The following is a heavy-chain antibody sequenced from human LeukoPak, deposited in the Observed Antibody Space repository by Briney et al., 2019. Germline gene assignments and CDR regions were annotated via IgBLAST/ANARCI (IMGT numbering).Heavy chain of an antibody. CDR1: RFTFDDYA. CDR2: ISWNSGSI. V-gene: IGHV3-9*01. CDR3: ARQAARRGYWFDP. J-gene: IGHJ5*02. Sequence: GGSLRLSCAASRFTFDDYAMHWVRQAPGKGLEWVSGISWNSGSIGYADSVKGRFTISRDNAKNSLYLQMNSLRAEDTAVYYCARQAARRGYWFDPWGQGTLVTVSS. D-gene: IGHD6-6*01.